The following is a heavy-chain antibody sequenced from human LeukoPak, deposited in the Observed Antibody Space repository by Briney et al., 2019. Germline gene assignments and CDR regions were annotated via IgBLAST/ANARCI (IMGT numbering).Heavy chain of an antibody. CDR1: GYTFTSYD. CDR3: ARDLSGYSSGWPNY. CDR2: MNPNSGNT. D-gene: IGHD6-19*01. V-gene: IGHV1-8*03. J-gene: IGHJ4*02. Sequence: ASVKVSCKASGYTFTSYDINWVRQATGQGLEWMGWMNPNSGNTGYAQKFQGRVTITRDTSASTAYMELSSLRSEDTAVYYCARDLSGYSSGWPNYWGQGTLVTVSS.